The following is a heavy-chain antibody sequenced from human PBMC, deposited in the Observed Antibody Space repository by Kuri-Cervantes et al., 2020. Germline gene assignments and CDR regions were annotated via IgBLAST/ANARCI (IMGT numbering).Heavy chain of an antibody. CDR3: ARFMYYYDSPDY. V-gene: IGHV1-3*01. CDR2: ISAYNGNT. Sequence: VSVKVSCKASGYTLTSYAMHWVRQAPGQRLEWMGWISAYNGNTNYAQKLQGRVTMTRDTSISTAYMELSRLRSDDTAMYYCARFMYYYDSPDYWGQGALVTVSS. J-gene: IGHJ4*02. CDR1: GYTLTSYA. D-gene: IGHD3-22*01.